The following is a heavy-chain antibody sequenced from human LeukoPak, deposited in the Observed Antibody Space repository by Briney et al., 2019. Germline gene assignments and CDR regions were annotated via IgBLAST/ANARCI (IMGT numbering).Heavy chain of an antibody. J-gene: IGHJ4*02. CDR3: AEEPVPAARFYLRQRNDY. CDR1: GFTFSSYS. CDR2: ISSSSSYI. V-gene: IGHV3-21*04. Sequence: PGGSLRLSCAASGFTFSSYSMNWVRQAPGKGLKWVSSISSSSSYIYYADSVKGRFTISRDNSKNTLYLQMNSLRAEDTAVYYCAEEPVPAARFYLRQRNDYWGQGTLVTVSS. D-gene: IGHD2-2*01.